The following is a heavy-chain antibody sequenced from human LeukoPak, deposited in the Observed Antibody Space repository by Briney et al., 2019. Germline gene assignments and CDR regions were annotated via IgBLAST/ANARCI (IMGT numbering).Heavy chain of an antibody. V-gene: IGHV3-33*01. D-gene: IGHD2-2*01. J-gene: IGHJ4*02. CDR2: IWYDGSNK. CDR3: ARAASSGPAYYFDY. CDR1: GFTFSSYG. Sequence: GRSLTLSCAASGFTFSSYGMHWVRQAPGKGLEWVAVIWYDGSNKYYADSVKGRFTISRDDSKNTLYLQMNSLRAEDTAVYYCARAASSGPAYYFDYWGQGTLVTVSS.